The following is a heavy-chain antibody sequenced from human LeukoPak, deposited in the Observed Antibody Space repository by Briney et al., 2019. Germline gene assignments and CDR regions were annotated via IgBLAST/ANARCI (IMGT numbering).Heavy chain of an antibody. V-gene: IGHV3-49*04. D-gene: IGHD3-10*01. CDR2: IRSKAYGGTT. J-gene: IGHJ4*02. Sequence: PGGSLRLSCTASGFTFGDYAMSWVRQAPGKGLEWVGLIRSKAYGGTTEYAASVEGRFTISREDSKSIAYLQMNSLKTEDTAVYYCIGPRFGDLDYWGQGTLVTVSS. CDR1: GFTFGDYA. CDR3: IGPRFGDLDY.